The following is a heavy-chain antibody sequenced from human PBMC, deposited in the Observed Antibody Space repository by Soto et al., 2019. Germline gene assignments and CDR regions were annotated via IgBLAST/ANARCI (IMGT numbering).Heavy chain of an antibody. Sequence: VQLVESGGGVVQPGRSLRLSCAASGFTFSSYGMHWVPQAPGKGLEWVAVISYDGSNKYYADSVKGRFTISRDNSKNTLYLQMNSLRAEDTAVYYCAKDQNSDFWSGYYDYWGQGTLVTVSS. CDR3: AKDQNSDFWSGYYDY. J-gene: IGHJ4*02. V-gene: IGHV3-30*18. CDR2: ISYDGSNK. D-gene: IGHD3-3*01. CDR1: GFTFSSYG.